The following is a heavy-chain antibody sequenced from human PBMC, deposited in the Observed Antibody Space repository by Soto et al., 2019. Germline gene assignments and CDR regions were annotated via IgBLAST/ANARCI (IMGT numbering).Heavy chain of an antibody. J-gene: IGHJ3*02. CDR2: INPNSGGT. CDR3: ARVDIVVLVTSAFDN. CDR1: GYTFTGYY. Sequence: ASVKVSCKASGYTFTGYYMHWVRQAPGQGLEWKGWINPNSGGTNYAQKFQGRVTMTRDTSISTAYMELSRLRSDDTALYYCARVDIVVLVTSAFDNWGQGTMV. V-gene: IGHV1-2*02. D-gene: IGHD2-15*01.